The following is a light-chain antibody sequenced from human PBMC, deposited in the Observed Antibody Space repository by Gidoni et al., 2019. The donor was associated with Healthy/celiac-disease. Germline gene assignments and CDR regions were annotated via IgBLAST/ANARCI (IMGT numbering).Light chain of an antibody. Sequence: EIVMTQAPATLSVSPGERANLSCRASQSVNSNLAWYQQKPGQAPRLLIYGASTRATGIPARFSGSGSGTEFTLTISSLQSEDFAVYYCQQYNNWPQTFGQGTKVEIK. CDR1: QSVNSN. J-gene: IGKJ1*01. CDR3: QQYNNWPQT. CDR2: GAS. V-gene: IGKV3-15*01.